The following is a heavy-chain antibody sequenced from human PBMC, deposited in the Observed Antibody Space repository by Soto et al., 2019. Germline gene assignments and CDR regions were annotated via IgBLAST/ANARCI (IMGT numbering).Heavy chain of an antibody. J-gene: IGHJ4*02. CDR1: GYTFTSYA. CDR3: ARSVAGSHFDY. V-gene: IGHV1-3*01. CDR2: INAGNCNT. Sequence: QVQLVQSGAEVKKPGASVKVSCKASGYTFTSYAMHWVRQAPGQRLEWMGWINAGNCNTKYSQKFQGRVTITRDTSASTAYMELSSLRSEDTAVYYCARSVAGSHFDYWGQGTLVTVSS. D-gene: IGHD6-19*01.